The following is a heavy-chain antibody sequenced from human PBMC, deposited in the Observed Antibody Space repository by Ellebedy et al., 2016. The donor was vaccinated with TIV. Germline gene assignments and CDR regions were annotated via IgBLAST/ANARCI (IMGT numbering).Heavy chain of an antibody. V-gene: IGHV1-69*13. D-gene: IGHD3-10*01. J-gene: IGHJ6*02. CDR1: GGTFSRYA. CDR3: AKDLGDYFSSRSGGRDV. Sequence: AASVKVSCKASGGTFSRYALNWVRQAPGQGLEWMGGIIPSLGTPVYAQKFQGRVTIIADESTSTVDIEVSSLRVEDTAVYYCAKDLGDYFSSRSGGRDVWGQGTTVTVSS. CDR2: IIPSLGTP.